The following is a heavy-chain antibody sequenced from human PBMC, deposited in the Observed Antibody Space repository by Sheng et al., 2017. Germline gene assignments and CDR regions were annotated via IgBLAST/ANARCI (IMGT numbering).Heavy chain of an antibody. D-gene: IGHD6-13*01. CDR1: GGSISSYY. CDR2: IYYSGST. J-gene: IGHJ5*02. Sequence: QVQLQQWGAGLLKPSETLSLTCTVSGGSISSYYWSWIRQPPGKGLEWIGYIYYSGSTNYNPSLKSRVTISVDTSKNQFSLKLSSVTAADTAVYYCARGGSSSWYPIWFDPWGQGTLVTVSS. CDR3: ARGGSSSWYPIWFDP. V-gene: IGHV4-59*01.